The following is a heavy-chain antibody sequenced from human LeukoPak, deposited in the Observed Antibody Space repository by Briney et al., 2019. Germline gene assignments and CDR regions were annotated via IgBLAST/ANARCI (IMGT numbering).Heavy chain of an antibody. Sequence: ASVKVSCKASGGTFSSYAISWVRQAPGKGLEWMGGFDPEDGETIYAQKFQGRVTMTEDTSTDTAYMELSSLRSEDTAVYYCATGSTAAVAGTNYYYMDVWGKGTTVTVSS. D-gene: IGHD6-19*01. J-gene: IGHJ6*03. CDR1: GGTFSSYA. V-gene: IGHV1-24*01. CDR2: FDPEDGET. CDR3: ATGSTAAVAGTNYYYMDV.